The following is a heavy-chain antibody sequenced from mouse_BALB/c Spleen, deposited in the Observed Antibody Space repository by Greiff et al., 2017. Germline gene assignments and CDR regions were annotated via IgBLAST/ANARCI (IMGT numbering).Heavy chain of an antibody. CDR2: ISNGGGST. J-gene: IGHJ4*01. CDR3: AYGLPPYAMDY. Sequence: EVKLMESGGGLVQPGGSLKLSCAASGFTFSSYTMSWVRQTPEKRLEWVAYISNGGGSTYYPDTVKGRFTISRDKAKNTLYLQMSSLKSEDTAMYYCAYGLPPYAMDYWGQGTSVTVSS. CDR1: GFTFSSYT. V-gene: IGHV5-12-2*01. D-gene: IGHD2-2*01.